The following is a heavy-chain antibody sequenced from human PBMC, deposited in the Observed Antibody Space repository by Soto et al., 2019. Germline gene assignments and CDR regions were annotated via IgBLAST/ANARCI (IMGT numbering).Heavy chain of an antibody. CDR1: GFSMSDYW. CDR2: INQDGSVK. V-gene: IGHV3-7*03. Sequence: GGSLRLSCAASGFSMSDYWVSWVRQAPGKGLEWVANINQDGSVKYYVDSVKGRFTISRDYAKNSVYLQMNSLTAEDTAVYYCARAVAGDSSYWGQGTLVTVSS. D-gene: IGHD3-22*01. J-gene: IGHJ4*02. CDR3: ARAVAGDSSY.